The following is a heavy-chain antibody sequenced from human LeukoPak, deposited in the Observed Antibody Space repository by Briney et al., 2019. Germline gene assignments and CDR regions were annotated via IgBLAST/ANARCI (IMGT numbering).Heavy chain of an antibody. V-gene: IGHV3-23*01. Sequence: GGSLRLSCAASGFTFSNYAITWVRQAPGKGLEWVSAISGSGGSTYYADSVKGLFTISRDNSKNTLYLQMNSLRAEDTAVYYCAKDLRESVVVRSFDYWGQGTLVTVSS. J-gene: IGHJ4*02. CDR2: ISGSGGST. CDR3: AKDLRESVVVRSFDY. D-gene: IGHD3-22*01. CDR1: GFTFSNYA.